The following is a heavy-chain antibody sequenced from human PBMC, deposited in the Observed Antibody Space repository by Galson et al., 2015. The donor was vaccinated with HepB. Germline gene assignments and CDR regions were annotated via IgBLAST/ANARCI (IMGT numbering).Heavy chain of an antibody. D-gene: IGHD2-8*02. CDR3: ARGPYCTGGVCYRRSGRYFDL. V-gene: IGHV4-34*01. J-gene: IGHJ2*01. Sequence: SETLSLTCAVYGGSYSGYYWSWIRQPPGKGLEWIGEINHSGSTNYNPSLKSRVTISVDTSKNQFSLKLSSVTAADTAVYYCARGPYCTGGVCYRRSGRYFDLWGRGTLITVSS. CDR2: INHSGST. CDR1: GGSYSGYY.